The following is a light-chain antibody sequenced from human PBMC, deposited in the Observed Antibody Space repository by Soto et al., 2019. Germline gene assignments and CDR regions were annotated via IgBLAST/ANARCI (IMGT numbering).Light chain of an antibody. CDR1: QSVGAN. CDR2: DAS. Sequence: EIVLTQSPATLSLSPGARATLSCRASQSVGANLAWYQQKPGQAPRLLIWDASSRATGIPARFSGSGSGTEFTLTISSLEPEELAVYYCQHRTNGPAFGGGTKVEI. CDR3: QHRTNGPA. J-gene: IGKJ4*01. V-gene: IGKV3-11*01.